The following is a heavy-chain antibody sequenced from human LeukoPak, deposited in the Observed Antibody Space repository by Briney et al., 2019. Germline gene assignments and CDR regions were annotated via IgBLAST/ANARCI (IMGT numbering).Heavy chain of an antibody. J-gene: IGHJ4*02. CDR3: ARGKQWLVGLLDH. CDR1: GFTFSSYG. Sequence: PGRSLRLSCAASGFTFSSYGMHWVCQAPGKGLEWVAIIWYDGSNKYYADSVKGRFTISRDNSKNTLYLQMNSLRAEDTAVYYCARGKQWLVGLLDHWGQGTLVTVSS. CDR2: IWYDGSNK. V-gene: IGHV3-33*01. D-gene: IGHD6-19*01.